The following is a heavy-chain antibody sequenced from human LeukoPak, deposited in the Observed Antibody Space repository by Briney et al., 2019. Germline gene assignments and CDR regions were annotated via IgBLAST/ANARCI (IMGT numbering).Heavy chain of an antibody. D-gene: IGHD2-2*01. J-gene: IGHJ6*04. V-gene: IGHV1-24*01. Sequence: ASVKVSCKVSGYTLTELSMHWVRQAPGKRLEWMGGFDPEDGETIYAQKFQGRVTMTEDTSTDTAYMELSSLRSEDTAVYYCATGTGDCSSTSCHPPFYYYGMDVWGKGTTVTVSS. CDR3: ATGTGDCSSTSCHPPFYYYGMDV. CDR2: FDPEDGET. CDR1: GYTLTELS.